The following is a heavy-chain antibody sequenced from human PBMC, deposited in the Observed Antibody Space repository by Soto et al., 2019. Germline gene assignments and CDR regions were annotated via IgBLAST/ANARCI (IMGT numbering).Heavy chain of an antibody. CDR3: ARLKGRITIFGVVINPDYYYGMDV. CDR2: IYYSGST. D-gene: IGHD3-3*01. V-gene: IGHV4-59*01. Sequence: SETLSLTCTVSGGSISSYYWSWIRQPPGKGLEWIGYIYYSGSTNYNPSLKSRVTISVDTSKNQFSLKLSSVTAADTAVYYCARLKGRITIFGVVINPDYYYGMDVWGQGTTVTVSS. J-gene: IGHJ6*02. CDR1: GGSISSYY.